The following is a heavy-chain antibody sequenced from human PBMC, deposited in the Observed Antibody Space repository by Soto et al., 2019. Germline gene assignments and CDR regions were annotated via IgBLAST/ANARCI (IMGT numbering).Heavy chain of an antibody. J-gene: IGHJ4*02. Sequence: GGSLRLSCSASGFTFSSYAMSWVRQAPGKGLEWVSAISGSGVSTYYADSGKGRFTISRDNSKNTLYLQMNSLRAEDTAVYYCAAYPCSSTSCSYDYWGQGTLVTVSS. CDR1: GFTFSSYA. V-gene: IGHV3-23*01. CDR3: AAYPCSSTSCSYDY. D-gene: IGHD2-2*01. CDR2: ISGSGVST.